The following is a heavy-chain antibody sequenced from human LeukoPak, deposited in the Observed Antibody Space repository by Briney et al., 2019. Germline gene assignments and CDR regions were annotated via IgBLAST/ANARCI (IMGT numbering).Heavy chain of an antibody. J-gene: IGHJ5*02. CDR1: GFTFSSYA. V-gene: IGHV3-23*01. CDR3: ARGGISPGLGFDP. CDR2: VSGSGGST. D-gene: IGHD2-15*01. Sequence: QSGGSLRLSCAASGFTFSSYAMSWVRQAPGKGLEWVSAVSGSGGSTYYADSVRGRFTISRDNSKNTLYLQMNSLRAEDTAVYYCARGGISPGLGFDPWGQGTLATVSS.